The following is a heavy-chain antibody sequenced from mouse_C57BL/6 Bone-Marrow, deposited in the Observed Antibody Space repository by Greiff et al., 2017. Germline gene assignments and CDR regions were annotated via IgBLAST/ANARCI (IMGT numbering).Heavy chain of an antibody. Sequence: EVQVVESGPGLVKPSQSLSLTCSVTGYSITSGYYWNWIRQFPGNKLEWMGYISYDGSNNYNPSLKNRISITRDTSKNQFFLKLNSVTTEDTATYYCAHNDGYYAWFAYWGQGTLVTVSA. CDR2: ISYDGSN. D-gene: IGHD2-3*01. V-gene: IGHV3-6*01. CDR3: AHNDGYYAWFAY. J-gene: IGHJ3*01. CDR1: GYSITSGYY.